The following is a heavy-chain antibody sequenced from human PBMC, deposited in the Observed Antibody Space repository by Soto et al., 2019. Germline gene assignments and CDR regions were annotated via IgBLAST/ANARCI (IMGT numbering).Heavy chain of an antibody. D-gene: IGHD6-19*01. CDR3: ANGRGSGWFDYYYYYGMDV. CDR1: GFTFSSYA. V-gene: IGHV3-23*01. CDR2: ISGSGGST. Sequence: EVQLLESGGGLVQPGGSLRLSCAASGFTFSSYAMSWVRQAPGKGLEWVSAISGSGGSTYYADSVKGRFTIYRDNSKNTLYLQMNSLRAEDTAVYYCANGRGSGWFDYYYYYGMDVWGQGTTVTVSS. J-gene: IGHJ6*02.